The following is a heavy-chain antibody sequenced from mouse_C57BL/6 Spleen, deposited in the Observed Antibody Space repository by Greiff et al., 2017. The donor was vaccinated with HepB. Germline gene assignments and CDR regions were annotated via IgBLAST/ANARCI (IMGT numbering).Heavy chain of an antibody. Sequence: DVMLVESGGGLVQPGGSLKLSCAASGFTFSDYGMAWVRQAPRKGPEWVAFISNLAYSIYYADTVTGRFTISRENAKNTLYLEMSSLRSEDTAMYYCARHYGNYVDYYAMDYWGQGTSVTVSS. CDR3: ARHYGNYVDYYAMDY. CDR2: ISNLAYSI. CDR1: GFTFSDYG. J-gene: IGHJ4*01. V-gene: IGHV5-15*01. D-gene: IGHD2-1*01.